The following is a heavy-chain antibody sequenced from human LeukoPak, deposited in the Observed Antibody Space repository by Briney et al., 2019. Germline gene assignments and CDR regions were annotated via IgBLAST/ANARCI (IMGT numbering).Heavy chain of an antibody. D-gene: IGHD2-21*02. V-gene: IGHV4-39*01. Sequence: SETLSLTCTVSGASLTTDTYYWGWLRQPPGKGLEWIGSISNSGTTYSNPSLKNRVFISRDTSRNQFSMSLIAVTAADTAVYYCARRPHEVTSSLDIDYWGQGTRVTVSS. CDR3: ARRPHEVTSSLDIDY. J-gene: IGHJ4*02. CDR2: ISNSGTT. CDR1: GASLTTDTYY.